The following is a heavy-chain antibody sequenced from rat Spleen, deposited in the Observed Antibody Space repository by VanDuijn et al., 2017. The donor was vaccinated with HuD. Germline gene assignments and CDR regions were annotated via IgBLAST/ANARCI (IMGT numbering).Heavy chain of an antibody. CDR2: IWGDGST. CDR1: GFSLNSYH. CDR3: AREGIGTTTDY. V-gene: IGHV2-32*01. Sequence: QVQLKESGPGLVKPSETLSLTCTVSGFSLNSYHVSWVRQPPGKGLEWMGVIWGDGSTAYNSALKSRLSISRDTSKSQVFLKMNSLQTEDTATYYCAREGIGTTTDYWGQGVMVTVSS. J-gene: IGHJ2*01. D-gene: IGHD1-5*01.